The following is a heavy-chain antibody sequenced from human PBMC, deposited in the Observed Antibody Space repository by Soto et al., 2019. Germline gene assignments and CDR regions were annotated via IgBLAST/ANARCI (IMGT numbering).Heavy chain of an antibody. Sequence: SETLSLTCTVSGGSISSYYWSWIRQPPGKGLEWIGYIYYSGSTNYNPSLKSRVTISVDTSKNQFSLNLSSVTAADTAVYYCARTKEGVFPTQRLKPYYFDYWGQGTLVTVSS. CDR1: GGSISSYY. V-gene: IGHV4-59*01. CDR3: ARTKEGVFPTQRLKPYYFDY. J-gene: IGHJ4*02. D-gene: IGHD2-21*01. CDR2: IYYSGST.